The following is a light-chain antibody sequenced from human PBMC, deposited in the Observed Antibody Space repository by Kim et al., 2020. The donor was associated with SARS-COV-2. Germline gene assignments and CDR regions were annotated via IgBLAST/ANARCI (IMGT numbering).Light chain of an antibody. Sequence: LSPGERATLSCRASQSVSRYLAWYQQKPGQAPRLLIYDASTTATGTPARFSGSGSGTDFTLTISSLQSEDFAVYYCQQRNTWPLTFGGGTKVDIK. V-gene: IGKV3-11*01. CDR3: QQRNTWPLT. CDR2: DAS. CDR1: QSVSRY. J-gene: IGKJ4*01.